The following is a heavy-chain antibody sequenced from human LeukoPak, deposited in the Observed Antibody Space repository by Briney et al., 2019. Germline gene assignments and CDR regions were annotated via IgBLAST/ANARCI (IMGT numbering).Heavy chain of an antibody. J-gene: IGHJ4*02. Sequence: PWGSLRLSCAASGFIFNTYAMSWVRQAPGKGLEWVSAISGGAGTTYYADSVKGRFTVSRDNSKNTMYLQMNSLRAEDTAVYYCAKVYNDFWSGSGYFDNWGQGRLGTVSS. CDR1: GFIFNTYA. CDR2: ISGGAGTT. D-gene: IGHD3-3*01. V-gene: IGHV3-23*01. CDR3: AKVYNDFWSGSGYFDN.